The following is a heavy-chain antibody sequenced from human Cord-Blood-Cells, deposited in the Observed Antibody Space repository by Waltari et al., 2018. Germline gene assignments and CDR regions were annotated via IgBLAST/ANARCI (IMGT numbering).Heavy chain of an antibody. D-gene: IGHD6-19*01. V-gene: IGHV3-7*01. CDR3: ARRAVADY. CDR2: IKQDGSEQ. Sequence: EVQLVESGGGLVQPGGSLRLSCAASGFTFSSDWRSWVRQAPGKGLELVANIKQDGSEQYYVDSVKGRFTISRDNAKNSLYRQMNSLRAEDTAVYYCARRAVADYWGQGTLVTVSS. J-gene: IGHJ4*02. CDR1: GFTFSSDW.